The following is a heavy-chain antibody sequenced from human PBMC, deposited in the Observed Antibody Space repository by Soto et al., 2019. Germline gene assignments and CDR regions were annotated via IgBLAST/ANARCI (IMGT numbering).Heavy chain of an antibody. CDR1: GFTFRNYW. D-gene: IGHD3-9*01. CDR3: VTDAQNSEWLTLGY. Sequence: GGSLRLSCAASGFTFRNYWMSWVRQAAGRGQEWVANTNRDGSQAYYVDSVKGRFTISRDNAKNSIYLQMDSLRADDTAVYYCVTDAQNSEWLTLGYWGQGTLVTVSS. CDR2: TNRDGSQA. J-gene: IGHJ4*02. V-gene: IGHV3-7*01.